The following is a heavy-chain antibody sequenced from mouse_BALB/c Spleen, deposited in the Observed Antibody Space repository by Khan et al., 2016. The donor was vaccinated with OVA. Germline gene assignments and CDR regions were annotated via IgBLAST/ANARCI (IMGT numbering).Heavy chain of an antibody. J-gene: IGHJ2*01. CDR3: TRDRVDY. V-gene: IGHV1-7*01. CDR1: GYTFTTYW. Sequence: VQLQQSGAELAKPGASVKMSCKASGYTFTTYWMHWVKQRPGQGLEWIGYINPTSGYTDYNEKFKDKATLSADKSSSTASMQLSSLTSEEYAVYYCTRDRVDYWGQGATLTVSS. CDR2: INPTSGYT.